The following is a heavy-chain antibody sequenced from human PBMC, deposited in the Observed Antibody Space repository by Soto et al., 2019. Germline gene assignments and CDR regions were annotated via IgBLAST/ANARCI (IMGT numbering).Heavy chain of an antibody. CDR3: ARVAY. Sequence: GGSLRLSCEASGFTFSRVSMNWVCQVPGKGLEWVASISSGSSDTWYADSVKGRFIISRDNAQNSLFLQMNTLRPEDTAMYYCARVAYWGPGTQVTVSS. J-gene: IGHJ4*02. V-gene: IGHV3-21*01. CDR1: GFTFSRVS. CDR2: ISSGSSDT.